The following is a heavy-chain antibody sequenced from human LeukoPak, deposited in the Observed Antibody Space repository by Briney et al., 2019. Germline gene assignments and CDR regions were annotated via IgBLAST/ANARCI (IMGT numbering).Heavy chain of an antibody. CDR2: ISGSGGST. CDR3: ARDRWTTVTKTPDY. Sequence: PGGSLRLSCAASGFTFSSYTMSWVRQAPGKGLEWVSAISGSGGSTYFADSVKGRFTISRDNSKNTLYLQMNSLRAEDTAVYYRARDRWTTVTKTPDYWGQGTLVTVSS. J-gene: IGHJ4*02. CDR1: GFTFSSYT. D-gene: IGHD4-17*01. V-gene: IGHV3-23*01.